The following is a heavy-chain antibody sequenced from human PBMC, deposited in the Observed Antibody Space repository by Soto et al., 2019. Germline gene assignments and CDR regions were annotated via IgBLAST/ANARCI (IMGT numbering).Heavy chain of an antibody. D-gene: IGHD2-15*01. CDR1: GFTFSSYA. CDR3: SKVWCSGGSCYPLIYYFAF. J-gene: IGHJ4*01. CDR2: ISGSGGST. Sequence: GGSLRLSCAASGFTFSSYAMSWVRQAPGKGLEWVSAISGSGGSTYYADSVKGRFTISRGNSKNTLYLQMNSLRAEDTAVYYCSKVWCSGGSCYPLIYYFAFSAQGSLDTVSS. V-gene: IGHV3-23*01.